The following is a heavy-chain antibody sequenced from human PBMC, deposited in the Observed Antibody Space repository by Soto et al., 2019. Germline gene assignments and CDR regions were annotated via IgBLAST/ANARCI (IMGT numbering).Heavy chain of an antibody. J-gene: IGHJ4*02. CDR3: TRGVYNFWSGHPKGLDY. Sequence: PGGSLTLFCAASGFTFSRCEMHWVCQASGKGLEWVGRIRSKGNNYATAYTVSVKGSFTISRDDSRNTAFLQINSLKTEDTAVYYSTRGVYNFWSGHPKGLDYWGQGTVVTVSS. CDR1: GFTFSRCE. V-gene: IGHV3-73*01. D-gene: IGHD3-3*01. CDR2: IRSKGNNYAT.